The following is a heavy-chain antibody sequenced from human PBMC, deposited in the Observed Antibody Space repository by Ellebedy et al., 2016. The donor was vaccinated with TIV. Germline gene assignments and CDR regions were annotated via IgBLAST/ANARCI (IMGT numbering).Heavy chain of an antibody. V-gene: IGHV5-10-1*01. J-gene: IGHJ4*02. CDR1: GYSFTSYW. D-gene: IGHD5-12*01. CDR2: IDPSDSYT. Sequence: GESLKISCKGSGYSFTSYWISWVRQMPGKGLEWMGRIDPSDSYTNHSPSFQGHVTISADKSISTAYLQWSSLRASDTAMYYCARTGGRSGYSGYEYLDYWGQGTLVTVSS. CDR3: ARTGGRSGYSGYEYLDY.